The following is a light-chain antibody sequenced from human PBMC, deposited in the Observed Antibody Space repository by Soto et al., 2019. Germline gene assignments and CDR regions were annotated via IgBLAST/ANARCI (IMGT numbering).Light chain of an antibody. CDR3: QQADSFPWT. CDR2: GIS. J-gene: IGKJ1*01. V-gene: IGKV3-20*01. CDR1: QSVTNRY. Sequence: SVLTQSPGTLSLSPGERATLSCRASQSVTNRYFAWYQQRPGQAPRLLIYGISNRATGIPDRFSGSGSGTDFTLTISSLQPEDFATYYCQQADSFPWTFGQGTKVDIK.